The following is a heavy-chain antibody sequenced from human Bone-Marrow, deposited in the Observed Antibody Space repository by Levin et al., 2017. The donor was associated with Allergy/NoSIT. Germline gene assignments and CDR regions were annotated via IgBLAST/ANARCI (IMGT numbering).Heavy chain of an antibody. CDR3: ASRPSTLFGVVIEYYYYGLDV. CDR2: IIPILGTA. V-gene: IGHV1-69*13. Sequence: SVKVSCKASGGTFSSYAISWVRQAPGQGLEWMGGIIPILGTANYAQKFQGRVTITADESTSTAYMELSSLRSEDTAVYYCASRPSTLFGVVIEYYYYGLDVWGQGTTVTVSS. J-gene: IGHJ6*02. CDR1: GGTFSSYA. D-gene: IGHD3-3*01.